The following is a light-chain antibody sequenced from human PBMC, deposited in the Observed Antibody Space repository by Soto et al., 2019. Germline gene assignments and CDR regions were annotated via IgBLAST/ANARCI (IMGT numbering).Light chain of an antibody. V-gene: IGLV2-14*01. Sequence: QSALTQPASVSGSPGQSLTISCTGTSSDVGGYNHVSWYQQHPGKAPKVMIYEVSDRPSGISNRFSGSKSGNTASLTISGLQAEDEADYFCTSYTSSSTFYVFGTGTKVTVL. CDR1: SSDVGGYNH. CDR2: EVS. J-gene: IGLJ1*01. CDR3: TSYTSSSTFYV.